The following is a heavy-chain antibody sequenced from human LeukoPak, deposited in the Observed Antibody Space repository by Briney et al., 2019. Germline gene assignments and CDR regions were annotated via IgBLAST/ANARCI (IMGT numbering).Heavy chain of an antibody. CDR2: ISYDGSNK. CDR3: AKDAERDSSGYYYYYGMDV. J-gene: IGHJ6*02. V-gene: IGHV3-30-3*01. D-gene: IGHD3-22*01. CDR1: GFTFSSYA. Sequence: GGSLRLSCAASGFTFSSYAMHWVRQAPGKRLEWVADISYDGSNKYYADSVKGRFSISRDNPKNTLYLQMNSLRAEDTAVYYCAKDAERDSSGYYYYYGMDVWGQGTTVTVSS.